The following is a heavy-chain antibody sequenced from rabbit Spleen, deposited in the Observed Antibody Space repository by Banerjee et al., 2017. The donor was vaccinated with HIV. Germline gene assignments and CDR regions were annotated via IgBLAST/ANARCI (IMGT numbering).Heavy chain of an antibody. CDR2: IGAGNSGST. J-gene: IGHJ6*01. Sequence: QEQLVESGGGMVQPEGSLTLTCKASGVSFSGDSYMCWVRQAPGKGLEWIACIGAGNSGSTYFASWAKGRFTISKTSSTTLTLQMTSLTAADTATYFCARDTDSSFSSYGMDLWGPGTLVTVS. D-gene: IGHD6-1*01. CDR3: ARDTDSSFSSYGMDL. V-gene: IGHV1S45*01. CDR1: GVSFSGDSY.